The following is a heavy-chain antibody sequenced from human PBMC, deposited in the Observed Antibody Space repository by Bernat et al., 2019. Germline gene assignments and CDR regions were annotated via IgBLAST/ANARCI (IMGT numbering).Heavy chain of an antibody. CDR1: GYTFTGYY. J-gene: IGHJ5*02. D-gene: IGHD6-13*01. CDR2: IIPIFGTA. CDR3: AGDVVDIGSSWPPSVGFDH. Sequence: QVQLVQSGAEVKKPGASVKVSCKASGYTFTGYYMHWVRQAPGQGLEWMGWIIPIFGTANYAQKFQGRVTITADESTSTAYMELSSLRSEDTAVYYCAGDVVDIGSSWPPSVGFDHWGQGTLVTVSS. V-gene: IGHV1-69*01.